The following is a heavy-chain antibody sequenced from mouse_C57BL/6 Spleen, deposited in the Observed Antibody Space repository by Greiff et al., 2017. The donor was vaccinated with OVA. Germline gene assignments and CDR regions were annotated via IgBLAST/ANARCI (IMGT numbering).Heavy chain of an antibody. J-gene: IGHJ3*01. D-gene: IGHD1-1*01. CDR1: GFTFSSYT. V-gene: IGHV5-9*01. Sequence: EVKLVESGGGLVKPGGSLKLSCAASGFTFSSYTMSWVRQTPEKRLEWVATISGGGGNTYYPDSVKGRFTISRDNAKNTLYLQMSSLRSEDTALYYCARHGMDYYGSSPFAYWGQGTLVTVSA. CDR3: ARHGMDYYGSSPFAY. CDR2: ISGGGGNT.